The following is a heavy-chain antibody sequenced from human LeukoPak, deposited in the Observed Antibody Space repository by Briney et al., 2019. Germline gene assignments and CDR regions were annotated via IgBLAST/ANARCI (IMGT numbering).Heavy chain of an antibody. V-gene: IGHV3-73*01. CDR1: GFTFIGSA. CDR2: IDKKDKGYATAT. D-gene: IGHD1-26*01. CDR3: TRDSGTYNWFDP. J-gene: IGHJ5*02. Sequence: GGSLRLSCAASGFTFIGSAIHWVRQSSGKGLEWVGQIDKKDKGYATATAYAASVKGGFTISRDDSINTAYLQMKSLKTEDTALYYCTRDSGTYNWFDPWGQGTLVTVSS.